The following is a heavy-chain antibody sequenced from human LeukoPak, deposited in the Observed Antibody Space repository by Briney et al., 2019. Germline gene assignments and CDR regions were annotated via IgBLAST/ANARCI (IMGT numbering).Heavy chain of an antibody. Sequence: GGSLRLSCAASGFTFSSYGMHWVRQAPGKGLEWVAFIRSDGSNKYYADSVKGRFTISRDNAKNSLYLQMNSLRAEDTAVYYCATAYYYGSGSYDYWGQGTLVTVSS. J-gene: IGHJ4*02. CDR2: IRSDGSNK. D-gene: IGHD3-10*01. CDR1: GFTFSSYG. V-gene: IGHV3-30*02. CDR3: ATAYYYGSGSYDY.